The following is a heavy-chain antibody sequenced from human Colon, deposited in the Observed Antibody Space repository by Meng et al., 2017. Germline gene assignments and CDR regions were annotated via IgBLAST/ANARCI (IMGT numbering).Heavy chain of an antibody. D-gene: IGHD1-26*01. J-gene: IGHJ4*02. V-gene: IGHV4-30-4*01. CDR1: GGSINSADYY. Sequence: QVQLQESGPGVVKPSQTLSLTCTISGGSINSADYYWNWIRQSPGKGLEWLGYIHSSGNTYYTPSLKSRITMSIDASKNQFSLQLTSVTAADTAIYYCARDPLAVGPTDRGLDSWGQGTLVTVSS. CDR3: ARDPLAVGPTDRGLDS. CDR2: IHSSGNT.